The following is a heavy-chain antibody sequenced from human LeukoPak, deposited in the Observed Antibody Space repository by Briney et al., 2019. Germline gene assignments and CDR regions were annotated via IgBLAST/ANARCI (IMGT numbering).Heavy chain of an antibody. CDR1: GGSISSGDYY. CDR2: IYYSGST. J-gene: IGHJ4*02. V-gene: IGHV4-30-4*01. Sequence: PSETLSLTCTVSGGSISSGDYYWSWIRQPPGKGLEWIGYIYYSGSTYYNPSLKSRVTISVDTSKNQFSLKLSSVTAADTAVYYCARLSAGYGGFGELDYWGQGTLVTVSS. D-gene: IGHD3-10*01. CDR3: ARLSAGYGGFGELDY.